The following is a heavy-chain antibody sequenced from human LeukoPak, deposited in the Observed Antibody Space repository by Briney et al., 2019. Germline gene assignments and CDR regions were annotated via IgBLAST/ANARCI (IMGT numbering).Heavy chain of an antibody. J-gene: IGHJ6*04. CDR2: INAGNGNT. CDR3: ARDGRSGPAWYYYCMDV. CDR1: GSTFTNYT. Sequence: ASVKVCCKASGSTFTNYTMHWVRQAPGQRLEWMGWINAGNGNTKYSQKFQVRVTITRATSASTAYMELSSLRSEDTAVYDCARDGRSGPAWYYYCMDVWGKGTTVTVSS. D-gene: IGHD6-19*01. V-gene: IGHV1-3*01.